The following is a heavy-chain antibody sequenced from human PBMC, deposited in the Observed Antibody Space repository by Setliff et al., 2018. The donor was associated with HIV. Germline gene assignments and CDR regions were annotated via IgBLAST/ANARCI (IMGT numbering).Heavy chain of an antibody. Sequence: ASVKVSCKASGYTFTSYGISWVRQAPGQGPEWRGGIIPMYGVTNYAQKFQGRVTITRDTSASTAYMELSSLRSEDTAVYYCARQHQMVLGYWGQGTLVTVSS. CDR2: IIPMYGVT. J-gene: IGHJ4*02. CDR1: GYTFTSYG. V-gene: IGHV1-18*01. CDR3: ARQHQMVLGY. D-gene: IGHD2-8*01.